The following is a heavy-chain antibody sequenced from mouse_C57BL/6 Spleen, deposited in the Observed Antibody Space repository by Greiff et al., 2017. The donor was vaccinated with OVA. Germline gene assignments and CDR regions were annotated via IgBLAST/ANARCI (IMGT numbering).Heavy chain of an antibody. J-gene: IGHJ4*01. CDR2: ISSGSSTI. V-gene: IGHV5-17*01. CDR1: GFTFSDYG. CDR3: ANYYSPYYYAMDY. Sequence: EVKLVESGGGLVKPGGSLKLSCAASGFTFSDYGMHWVRQAPEKGLEWVAYISSGSSTIYYADTVKGRFTISRDNAKNTLFLQMTSLMSEDTAMYYCANYYSPYYYAMDYWGQGTSVTVSS. D-gene: IGHD2-12*01.